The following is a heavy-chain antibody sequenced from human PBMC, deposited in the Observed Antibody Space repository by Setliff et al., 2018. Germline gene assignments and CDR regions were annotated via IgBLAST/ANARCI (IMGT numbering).Heavy chain of an antibody. D-gene: IGHD4-17*01. CDR1: GYSLGNYV. J-gene: IGHJ4*01. CDR3: ARADHLVTTTFDY. V-gene: IGHV7-4-1*02. Sequence: ASVKVSCKASGYSLGNYVMNWVRQAPGQGLEWMGWINTKTGDPSYAQGYTGRFAFSLDTSDSTTYLDISTLKAEDTATHFCARADHLVTTTFDYWGQGTLVTVSS. CDR2: INTKTGDP.